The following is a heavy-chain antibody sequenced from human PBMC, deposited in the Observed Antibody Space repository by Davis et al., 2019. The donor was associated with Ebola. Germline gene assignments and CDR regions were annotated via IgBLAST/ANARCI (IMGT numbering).Heavy chain of an antibody. V-gene: IGHV3-23*01. D-gene: IGHD6-19*01. CDR2: ISGSGDST. CDR3: AKLFGSSGWYYFDY. Sequence: PGGSLRLSCAASGFTFSSYAMSWVRQAPGKGLEWVSAISGSGDSTYFADSVRGRFTISRDNSKNTLYLLMNSLRAEDTAVYYCAKLFGSSGWYYFDYWGQGTLVAVSS. J-gene: IGHJ4*02. CDR1: GFTFSSYA.